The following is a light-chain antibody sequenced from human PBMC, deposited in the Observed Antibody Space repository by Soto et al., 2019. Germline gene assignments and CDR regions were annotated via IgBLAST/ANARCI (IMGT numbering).Light chain of an antibody. V-gene: IGKV3-15*01. Sequence: EVVMTQSPGTLSVSPGEAASLSCRTSQSVDSLLAWYQQKPGQAPRLLIYGASTRTTGIPARFSGSGSGTDFTLTISRLEPEDFAVYYCQQYGGSPRTFGQGTKVDIK. CDR3: QQYGGSPRT. J-gene: IGKJ1*01. CDR1: QSVDSL. CDR2: GAS.